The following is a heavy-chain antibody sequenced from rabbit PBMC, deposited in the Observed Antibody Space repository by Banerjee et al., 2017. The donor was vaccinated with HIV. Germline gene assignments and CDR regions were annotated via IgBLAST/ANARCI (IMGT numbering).Heavy chain of an antibody. Sequence: QEQLEESGGGLVQPGGSLKLSCKASGIDFSVYGITWVRQAPGKGPEWIAYIYPDYGATDYASWVNGRFTISLDNAQNTVFLQMTSLTAADTATYFCTRDFTGVIGWNFNLWGPGTLVTVS. CDR2: IYPDYGAT. CDR3: TRDFTGVIGWNFNL. D-gene: IGHD7-1*01. J-gene: IGHJ4*01. V-gene: IGHV1S47*01. CDR1: GIDFSVYG.